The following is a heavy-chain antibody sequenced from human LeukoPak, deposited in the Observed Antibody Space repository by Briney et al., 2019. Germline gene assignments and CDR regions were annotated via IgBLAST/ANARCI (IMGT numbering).Heavy chain of an antibody. J-gene: IGHJ4*02. CDR2: ISGSGGST. Sequence: GGSLRLSCAASGFTFSSYAMSWVRQAPGKGLEWVSAISGSGGSTYYADSVKGRFTISRDNSKNTLYLQMNSLRAEDTAVYYCANGGGYCSSTSCYLFGYWGQGTLVTVSS. CDR1: GFTFSSYA. CDR3: ANGGGYCSSTSCYLFGY. D-gene: IGHD2-2*01. V-gene: IGHV3-23*01.